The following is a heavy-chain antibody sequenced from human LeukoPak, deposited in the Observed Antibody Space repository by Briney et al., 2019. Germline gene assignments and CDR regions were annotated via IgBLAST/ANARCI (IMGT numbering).Heavy chain of an antibody. CDR2: MNPNRGNT. CDR1: GYTFTSYD. J-gene: IGHJ6*03. CDR3: ARGPRGSIFGVVIRYYYMDV. Sequence: GASVKVSCKASGYTFTSYDINWVRQATGQGLEWMGWMNPNRGNTGYAQKFQGRVTMTRNTSISTAYMELSSLRSEDTAVYYCARGPRGSIFGVVIRYYYMDVWGKGTTVTVSS. D-gene: IGHD3-3*01. V-gene: IGHV1-8*01.